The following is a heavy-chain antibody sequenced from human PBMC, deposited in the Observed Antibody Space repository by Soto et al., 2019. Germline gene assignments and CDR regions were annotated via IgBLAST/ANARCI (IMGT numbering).Heavy chain of an antibody. CDR1: GGSIRSSSYY. Sequence: QLQLQESGPGLVKPPETLSLTCTVSGGSIRSSSYYWGWIRQPPGKGLEWIGSIYYSGSTYYNPYLKSRVTISVDTSKNQFSLKLSSVTAADTAVYYCARPRLKGVVAWYYMDVWGKGTTVTVSS. D-gene: IGHD2-15*01. CDR3: ARPRLKGVVAWYYMDV. CDR2: IYYSGST. V-gene: IGHV4-39*01. J-gene: IGHJ6*03.